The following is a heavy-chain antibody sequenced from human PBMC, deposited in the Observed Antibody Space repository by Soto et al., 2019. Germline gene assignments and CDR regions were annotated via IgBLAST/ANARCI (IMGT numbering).Heavy chain of an antibody. Sequence: GASVKVSCKASGYTFVAYYIHWVRQAPGQGLEWMGWINPNIGVTKYAQKFQGRFSMTRDTSITTAYMELSSLTSDDRAVYYCARGVTFDTWGQGTLVTVS. D-gene: IGHD3-16*02. CDR1: GYTFVAYY. J-gene: IGHJ5*02. CDR2: INPNIGVT. V-gene: IGHV1-2*02. CDR3: ARGVTFDT.